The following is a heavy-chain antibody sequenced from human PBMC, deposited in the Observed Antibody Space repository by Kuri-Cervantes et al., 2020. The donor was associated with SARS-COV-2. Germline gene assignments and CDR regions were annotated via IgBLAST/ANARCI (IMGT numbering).Heavy chain of an antibody. CDR2: INTDTGTP. CDR1: GYTFTSDA. V-gene: IGHV7-4-1*01. Sequence: ASVKVSCKASGYTFTSDAMNWVRQAPGQGLEWMGWINTDTGTPTYAQDFTGRFVFSLDTSVGTAYLQIFNLTAEDTAVYFCARHIAPRPNWYFDLWGRGTLVTVSS. J-gene: IGHJ2*01. D-gene: IGHD6-6*01. CDR3: ARHIAPRPNWYFDL.